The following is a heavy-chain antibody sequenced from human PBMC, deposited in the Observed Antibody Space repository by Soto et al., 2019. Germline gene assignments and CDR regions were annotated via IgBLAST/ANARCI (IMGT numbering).Heavy chain of an antibody. Sequence: ASVKVSCKASGYTFTSYDINWVRQATGQGLEWMGWMNPNSGNTGYAQKFQGRVTMTRNTSISTAYMELSGLRSEDTAVYYCARGKRLDYDFWSGYYYYYYYYMDVWGKGTTVTVSS. CDR3: ARGKRLDYDFWSGYYYYYYYYMDV. CDR1: GYTFTSYD. D-gene: IGHD3-3*01. CDR2: MNPNSGNT. V-gene: IGHV1-8*01. J-gene: IGHJ6*03.